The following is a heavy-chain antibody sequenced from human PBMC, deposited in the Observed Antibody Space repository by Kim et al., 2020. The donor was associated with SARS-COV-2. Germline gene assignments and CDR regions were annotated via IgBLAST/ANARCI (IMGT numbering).Heavy chain of an antibody. CDR3: ARVPECMNSCYRAFQI. D-gene: IGHD2-2*01. V-gene: IGHV4-34*01. Sequence: SETLSLTCAVYGGSFSGYYWSWIRQPPGKGLEWIGEINHSGSTSYNPSLKSRVTISVDTSKNQFSPKLSSVTAADTAVYHCARVPECMNSCYRAFQIWG. CDR2: INHSGST. CDR1: GGSFSGYY. J-gene: IGHJ3*02.